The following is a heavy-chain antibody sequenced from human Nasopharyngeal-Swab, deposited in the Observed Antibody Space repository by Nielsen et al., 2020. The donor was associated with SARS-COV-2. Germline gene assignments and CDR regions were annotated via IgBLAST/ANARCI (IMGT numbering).Heavy chain of an antibody. CDR1: GFTFSSYS. D-gene: IGHD1-1*01. CDR3: ARDHWDQLEYYYYYGMDV. V-gene: IGHV3-48*04. CDR2: ISSSSSTI. J-gene: IGHJ6*02. Sequence: GESLKISCAASGFTFSSYSMNWVRQAPGKGLEWVSYISSSSSTIYYADSVKGRFTISRDNAKNSLYLQMNGLRAEDTAVYYCARDHWDQLEYYYYYGMDVWGQGTTVTVSS.